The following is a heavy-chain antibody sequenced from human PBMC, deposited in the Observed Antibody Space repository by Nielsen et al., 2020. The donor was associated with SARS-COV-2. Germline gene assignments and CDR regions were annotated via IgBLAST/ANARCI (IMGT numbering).Heavy chain of an antibody. J-gene: IGHJ5*02. Sequence: SETLSLTCAVSGDSISSSNWWSWVRQPPGKGLEWIGETYHIGNTNYNPSLKSRVTISVDKSKNQFSLRLISVTAADTAVYYCARLLTNTGNYFRFDPWGQGTLVTVSS. D-gene: IGHD1-26*01. V-gene: IGHV4-4*02. CDR2: TYHIGNT. CDR3: ARLLTNTGNYFRFDP. CDR1: GDSISSSNW.